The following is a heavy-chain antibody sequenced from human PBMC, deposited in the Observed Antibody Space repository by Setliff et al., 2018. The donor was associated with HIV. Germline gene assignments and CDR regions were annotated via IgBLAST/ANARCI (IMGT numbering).Heavy chain of an antibody. Sequence: GESLKISCKVSGYSFTNYLIVWVRQMSGKGLEWMGSINPGDSETTYSPSFQGQVSMSADKSINTAYLQWSSLKASDTAVYYCARSMGFKATTRLDFWGPGTLVTVSS. CDR1: GYSFTNYL. CDR2: INPGDSET. CDR3: ARSMGFKATTRLDF. D-gene: IGHD3-10*01. J-gene: IGHJ4*02. V-gene: IGHV5-51*01.